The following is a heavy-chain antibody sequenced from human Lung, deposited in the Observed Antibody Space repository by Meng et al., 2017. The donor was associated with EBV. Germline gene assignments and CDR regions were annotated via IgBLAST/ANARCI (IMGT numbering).Heavy chain of an antibody. J-gene: IGHJ5*02. V-gene: IGHV4-4*02. D-gene: IGHD6-13*01. CDR3: ASLAAAGWFDP. CDR2: IYHSGNT. CDR1: GGSISRSDW. Sequence: QGQLQRWGAGLLKPSGTLSLTCAVSGGSISRSDWWSWVRQPPGKGLEWIGEIYHSGNTIYSPSLKSRVTISVDKSKNQFSLKVNSVTAADTAVYYCASLAAAGWFDPWGQGTLVTVSS.